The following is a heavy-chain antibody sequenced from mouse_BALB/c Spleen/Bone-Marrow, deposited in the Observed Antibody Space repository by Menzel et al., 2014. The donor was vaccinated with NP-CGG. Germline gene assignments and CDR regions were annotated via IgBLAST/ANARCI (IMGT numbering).Heavy chain of an antibody. CDR1: GYAYTNYL. CDR3: ARGTTVYYFDY. V-gene: IGHV1-54*01. CDR2: IYPGSGGT. D-gene: IGHD1-1*01. Sequence: QVQLQQSGAELVRPGTSVKVSCKASGYAYTNYLIEWVKQRPGQGLEWIGVIYPGSGGTNYNEKFRDKATLTADKSSSTAYMQLSSLTSDDSAVYFCARGTTVYYFDYWGQGTTLTVPS. J-gene: IGHJ2*01.